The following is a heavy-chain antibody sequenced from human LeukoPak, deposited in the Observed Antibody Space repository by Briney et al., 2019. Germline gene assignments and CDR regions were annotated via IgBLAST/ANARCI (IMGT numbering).Heavy chain of an antibody. CDR3: VSLGYSSSSVRY. J-gene: IGHJ4*02. CDR1: GFTFSSYS. CDR2: ISYDGGNK. V-gene: IGHV3-30*03. Sequence: PGGSGRLSCAASGFTFSSYSMNWVRQAPGKGLEWVAIISYDGGNKYYADSVKGRFTISRDNSKNTLYLQMNSLRAEDTAVYFCVSLGYSSSSVRYWGQGTLVTVSS. D-gene: IGHD6-6*01.